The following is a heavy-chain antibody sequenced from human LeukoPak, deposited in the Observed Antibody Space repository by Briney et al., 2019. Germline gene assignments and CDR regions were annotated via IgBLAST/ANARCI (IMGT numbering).Heavy chain of an antibody. J-gene: IGHJ5*02. D-gene: IGHD2-2*01. V-gene: IGHV4-59*01. CDR3: ARTTEDCSSTSCYQYWFDP. CDR1: GGSIFSYY. Sequence: PSETLSLTCTVSGGSIFSYYWSWIRQPPGQGLEWIGYIYYSGSTNYNPSLKSRVTISVDTSKNQFSLKLTSLTAADTAVYYCARTTEDCSSTSCYQYWFDPWGQGTLVTVSS. CDR2: IYYSGST.